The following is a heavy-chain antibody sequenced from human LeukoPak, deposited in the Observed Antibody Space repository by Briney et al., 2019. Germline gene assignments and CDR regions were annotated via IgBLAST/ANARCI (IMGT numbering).Heavy chain of an antibody. CDR2: ISGSGGSA. V-gene: IGHV3-23*01. Sequence: GGSLRLSCAASGFTFSSYAMSWVRQAPGKGLEWVSVISGSGGSAYYADSVKGRFTISRDNSKNTLYLQMNSLRAEDTAVYYCAKDHDGTAGEILFDYWGQGTLVTVSS. J-gene: IGHJ4*02. CDR3: AKDHDGTAGEILFDY. CDR1: GFTFSSYA. D-gene: IGHD1-26*01.